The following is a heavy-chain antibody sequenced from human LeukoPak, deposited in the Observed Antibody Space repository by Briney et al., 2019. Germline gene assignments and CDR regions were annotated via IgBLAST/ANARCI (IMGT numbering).Heavy chain of an antibody. CDR1: GGSFSGYY. J-gene: IGHJ4*02. Sequence: SETLSLTCAVYGGSFSGYYWSWIRQPPGKGLEWIGEINHSRSTNYNPSLKSRVTISVDTSKNQFSLKLSSVTAADTAVYYCARFAYCGGHCWYYFDYWGQGSLVTVSS. V-gene: IGHV4-34*01. CDR3: ARFAYCGGHCWYYFDY. D-gene: IGHD2-21*02. CDR2: INHSRST.